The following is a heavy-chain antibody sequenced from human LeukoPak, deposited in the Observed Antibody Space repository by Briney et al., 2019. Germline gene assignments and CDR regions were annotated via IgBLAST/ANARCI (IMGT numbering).Heavy chain of an antibody. CDR1: GGSFSGYY. Sequence: SETLSLTCAVYGGSFSGYYWSWIRQPPGKGLEWIGEINHSGSTNYNPSLKSRVTISVDTSKNQFSLKLSSVTAADTAVYYCARGRNTYRIAARHPMLLDYWGQGTLVTVSS. CDR2: INHSGST. V-gene: IGHV4-34*01. J-gene: IGHJ4*02. D-gene: IGHD6-6*01. CDR3: ARGRNTYRIAARHPMLLDY.